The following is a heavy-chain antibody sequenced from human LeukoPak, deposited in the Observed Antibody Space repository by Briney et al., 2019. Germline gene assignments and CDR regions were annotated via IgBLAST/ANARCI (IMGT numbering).Heavy chain of an antibody. D-gene: IGHD3-10*01. CDR3: ARGARGSGTASDY. CDR1: GVTFSSYW. CDR2: INSDGSST. J-gene: IGHJ4*02. V-gene: IGHV3-74*01. Sequence: GGSLRLSCAASGVTFSSYWMHWVRQAPGKGLVWVSRINSDGSSTNYADSVKGRFTISRDNAKNTLHLQMNSLRAEDTAVYYCARGARGSGTASDYWGQGTLVTVSS.